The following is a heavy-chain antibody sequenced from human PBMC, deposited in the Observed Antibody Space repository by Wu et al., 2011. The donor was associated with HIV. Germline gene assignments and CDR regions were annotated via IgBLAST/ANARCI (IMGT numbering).Heavy chain of an antibody. CDR3: ATSSGDGNYAVY. CDR1: GYNFTSYW. J-gene: IGHJ4*02. Sequence: VQLVQSGARGEKARESLRISCKGSGYNFTSYWVGWVRHMPGKGLEWMGFIYPSDSDLRYSPSFRGRVTISADKSVNTAYLQWNSLQASDSAMYYCATSSGDGNYAVYWGQGTLVTVSS. CDR2: IYPSDSDL. V-gene: IGHV5-51*01. D-gene: IGHD3-22*01.